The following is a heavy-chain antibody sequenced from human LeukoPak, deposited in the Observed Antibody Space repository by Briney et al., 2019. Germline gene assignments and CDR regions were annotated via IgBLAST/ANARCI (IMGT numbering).Heavy chain of an antibody. Sequence: GGSLRLSCAASGFTFSSYWMHWVRQAPGKGLVWVSRINSDGSSTSYADSVKGRFTISRDNAKNTLYLQMNSLRAEGTAVYYCARGPRDYSGYGTRVRDFDYWGQGTLVTVSS. J-gene: IGHJ4*02. D-gene: IGHD5-12*01. CDR1: GFTFSSYW. CDR3: ARGPRDYSGYGTRVRDFDY. V-gene: IGHV3-74*01. CDR2: INSDGSST.